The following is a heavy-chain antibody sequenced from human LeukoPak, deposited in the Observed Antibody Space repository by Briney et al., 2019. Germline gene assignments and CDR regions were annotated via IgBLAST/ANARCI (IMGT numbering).Heavy chain of an antibody. V-gene: IGHV3-30*02. J-gene: IGHJ4*02. CDR2: IRYDGSNK. D-gene: IGHD2-21*02. CDR3: AKDFVVVVTDTLSPFDY. CDR1: GFTFSSYG. Sequence: PGGSLRLSCPATGFTFSSYGMHWVRQAPGKGLEWVAFIRYDGSNKYYADSVKGRFTISRDNSKNTLYLQMNSLRAEDTAVYYCAKDFVVVVTDTLSPFDYWGQGTLVTVSS.